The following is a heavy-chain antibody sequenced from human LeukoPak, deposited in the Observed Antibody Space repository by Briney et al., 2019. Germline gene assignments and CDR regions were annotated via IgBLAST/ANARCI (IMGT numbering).Heavy chain of an antibody. CDR3: ARDSSTYYYGSGSYGGSVDY. V-gene: IGHV3-23*01. Sequence: PGGSLRLSCGASGFTFSSYGMSWVRQAPGKGLEWVSAISGSGGNTHYADSVKGRFTISRDNSKNTLYLQMNSLRAEDTAVYYCARDSSTYYYGSGSYGGSVDYWGQGTLVTVSS. CDR1: GFTFSSYG. CDR2: ISGSGGNT. D-gene: IGHD3-10*01. J-gene: IGHJ4*02.